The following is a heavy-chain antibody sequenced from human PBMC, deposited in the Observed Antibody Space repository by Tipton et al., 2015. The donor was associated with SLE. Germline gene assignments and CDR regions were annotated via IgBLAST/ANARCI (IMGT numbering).Heavy chain of an antibody. CDR2: ITNNGNT. CDR3: ARHDTNYGRNWFDP. D-gene: IGHD2-8*01. V-gene: IGHV4-39*01. J-gene: IGHJ5*02. CDR1: GGSLSGSNYY. Sequence: ILSLTCTVSGGSLSGSNYYWAWLRQPPGKGPEWIGRITNNGNTYSFPYLQRRVSMSVDTSKNHFSLKLSSVTAADTAVYYCARHDTNYGRNWFDPWGQETLVTVSS.